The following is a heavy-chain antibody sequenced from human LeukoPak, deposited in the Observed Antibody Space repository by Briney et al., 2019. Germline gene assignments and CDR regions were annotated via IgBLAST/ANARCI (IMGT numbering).Heavy chain of an antibody. Sequence: GGSLRLSCAASGFTFSSYGMHWVRQAPGKGLEWVAFIRYDGSNKYYADSVKGRFTISRDNSKNTLYLQMNSLRAEDTAVYYCAKDRRGCDFEVGYSSSPYYFDYWGQGTLVTVSS. CDR2: IRYDGSNK. CDR3: AKDRRGCDFEVGYSSSPYYFDY. CDR1: GFTFSSYG. D-gene: IGHD6-13*01. J-gene: IGHJ4*02. V-gene: IGHV3-30*02.